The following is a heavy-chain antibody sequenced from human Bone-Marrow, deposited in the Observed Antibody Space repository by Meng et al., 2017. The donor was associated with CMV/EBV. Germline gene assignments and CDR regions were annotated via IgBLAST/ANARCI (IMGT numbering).Heavy chain of an antibody. D-gene: IGHD6-25*01. V-gene: IGHV4-59*01. J-gene: IGHJ4*02. CDR1: GGAISTYY. CDR3: TRDTGTAAAPDY. CDR2: IYHTGST. Sequence: GSLRLSCAVSGGAISTYYWSWIRQPPGKGLEWIGYIYHTGSTNYNPSLTSRVTISADTSKNQFSLNLRTVTAADTAVYYCTRDTGTAAAPDYWVPGTLVTVPS.